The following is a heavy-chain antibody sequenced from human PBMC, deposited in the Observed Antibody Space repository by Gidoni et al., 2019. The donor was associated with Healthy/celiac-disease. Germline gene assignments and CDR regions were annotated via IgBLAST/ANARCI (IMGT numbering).Heavy chain of an antibody. D-gene: IGHD2-2*01. CDR3: ASLEAGYCSSTSCYAAAGFDY. CDR2: IYYSGST. J-gene: IGHJ4*02. V-gene: IGHV4-39*01. CDR1: GGSISSSSYY. Sequence: TLSLTCTVSGGSISSSSYYWGWIRQPPGKGLEWIGSIYYSGSTYYNPSLKSRVTISVDTSKNQFSLKLSSVTAADTAVYYCASLEAGYCSSTSCYAAAGFDYWGQGTLVTVSS.